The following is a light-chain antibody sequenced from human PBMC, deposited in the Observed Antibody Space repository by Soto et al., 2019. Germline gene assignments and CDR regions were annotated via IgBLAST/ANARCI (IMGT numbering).Light chain of an antibody. CDR1: HDIRDH. V-gene: IGKV1-33*01. Sequence: IQMTQSPSSLSASVGDRVTLTCQASHDIRDHLNWYQQKPGKPPKLLIYDASTLQIGLPSRFSGSGSGTDFTFTISSLQPEDIATYFCHQYDNLSQTFGPGTKVDIK. CDR3: HQYDNLSQT. J-gene: IGKJ3*01. CDR2: DAS.